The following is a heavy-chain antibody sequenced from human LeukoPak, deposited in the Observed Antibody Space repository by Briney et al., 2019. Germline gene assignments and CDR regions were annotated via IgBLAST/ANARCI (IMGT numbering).Heavy chain of an antibody. CDR2: INPNSGAT. Sequence: ASVKVSCKASGYTFTSYGISWVRQAPGQGLEWMGGINPNSGATNYAQKFQGRVALTRDTSISAAYMELSGLRSDDTAVYYSVRALGLTMVIRNFDYWGQGTLVTVSS. J-gene: IGHJ4*02. V-gene: IGHV1-2*02. CDR1: GYTFTSYG. CDR3: VRALGLTMVIRNFDY. D-gene: IGHD4/OR15-4a*01.